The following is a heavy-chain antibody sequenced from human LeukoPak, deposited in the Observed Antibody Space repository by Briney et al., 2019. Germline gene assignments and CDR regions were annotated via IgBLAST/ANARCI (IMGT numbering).Heavy chain of an antibody. CDR3: ARDSSWHVPVPENPVAFDY. J-gene: IGHJ4*02. V-gene: IGHV3-21*01. CDR2: ISSSSSYI. Sequence: GGSLRLSCAASGFTFSRYSMNWVRQAPGKGLEWVSSISSSSSYIYYADSVKGRFTVSRDNAKNSLYLQMNSLRAEDTAMYYCARDSSWHVPVPENPVAFDYWGQGTLVTVTS. D-gene: IGHD6-13*01. CDR1: GFTFSRYS.